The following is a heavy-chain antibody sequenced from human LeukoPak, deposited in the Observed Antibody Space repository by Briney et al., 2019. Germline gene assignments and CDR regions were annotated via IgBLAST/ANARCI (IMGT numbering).Heavy chain of an antibody. CDR3: ASMTTVTTFGYYYYYYMDV. CDR1: GFTFSSYA. CDR2: IKQDGSEK. Sequence: GGSLRLSCAASGFTFSSYAMTWVRQAPGKGLEWVANIKQDGSEKYYVDSVKGRFTISRDNAKNSLYLQMNSLRAEDTAVYYCASMTTVTTFGYYYYYYMDVWGKGTTVTVSS. D-gene: IGHD4-17*01. V-gene: IGHV3-7*01. J-gene: IGHJ6*03.